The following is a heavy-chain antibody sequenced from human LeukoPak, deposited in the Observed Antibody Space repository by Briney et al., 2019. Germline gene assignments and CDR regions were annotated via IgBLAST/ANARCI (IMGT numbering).Heavy chain of an antibody. D-gene: IGHD2-8*02. CDR2: LYYSGNT. CDR1: GDSISSSKYY. J-gene: IGHJ4*02. Sequence: SETLSLTCTVSGDSISSSKYYWGWVRQPPGKGLESIGGLYYSGNTYHTPSLKSRVTVSVDTAKNQFSLKMTSVTAADTAVYYCASGLAVGGVPDCWGQGTLVIVSS. V-gene: IGHV4-39*01. CDR3: ASGLAVGGVPDC.